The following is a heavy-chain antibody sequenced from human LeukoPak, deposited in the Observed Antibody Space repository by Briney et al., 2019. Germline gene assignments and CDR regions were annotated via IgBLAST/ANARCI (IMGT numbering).Heavy chain of an antibody. CDR3: ARSTLRRRSVDY. CDR2: INPNSGGT. V-gene: IGHV1-2*02. J-gene: IGHJ4*02. Sequence: ASVKVSCKASGYTFTGYYMHWVRQAPGQGLEWMGWINPNSGGTNYAQKFQGRVTMTRDTSISTAYMELSRLRSDDTAVYYCARSTLRRRSVDYWGQGTLVTVSS. D-gene: IGHD3-16*02. CDR1: GYTFTGYY.